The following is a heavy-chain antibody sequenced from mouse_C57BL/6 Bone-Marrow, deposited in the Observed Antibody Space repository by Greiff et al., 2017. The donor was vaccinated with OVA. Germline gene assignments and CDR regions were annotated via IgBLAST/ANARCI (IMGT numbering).Heavy chain of an antibody. D-gene: IGHD2-4*01. CDR2: IDPSDSYT. CDR1: GYTFTSYW. CDR3: AREGIYYDFSWFAY. V-gene: IGHV1-69*01. J-gene: IGHJ3*01. Sequence: QVQLQQPGAELVMPGASVKLSCKASGYTFTSYWMHWVKQRPGQGLEWIGEIDPSDSYTNYNQKFQGKSTLTVDKSSSTAYMQLSSLTSEDSAVYYGAREGIYYDFSWFAYWGQGTLVTVSA.